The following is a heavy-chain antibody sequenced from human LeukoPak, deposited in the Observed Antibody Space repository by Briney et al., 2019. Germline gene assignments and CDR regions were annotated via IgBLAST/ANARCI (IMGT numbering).Heavy chain of an antibody. D-gene: IGHD3-22*01. Sequence: GGSLRLSCAASGFTFKTHAMSWVRQAPGKGLEWVSRIDDSGVIRSYADSVKGRFTISRDNSKMALTLQMNSLRAEDTAVYYCAKRLKRNYYYHYAMDVWGQGTTVTVSS. CDR3: AKRLKRNYYYHYAMDV. V-gene: IGHV3-23*01. J-gene: IGHJ6*02. CDR2: IDDSGVIR. CDR1: GFTFKTHA.